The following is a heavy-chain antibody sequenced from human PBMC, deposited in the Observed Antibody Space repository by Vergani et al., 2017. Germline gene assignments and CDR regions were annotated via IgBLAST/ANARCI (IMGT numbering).Heavy chain of an antibody. D-gene: IGHD2-2*01. Sequence: QVQLVQSGAEVKKPGASVKVSCKASGYTFRNYRFTWVRQASGQGLEWLGWISPYNGHTKYAQKLQDRVTMITDTSTSTAYMELRSLRADDTAVYYCARDPNIVVVPAAPYYYYYYGMDVWGQGTTVTVSS. CDR1: GYTFRNYR. V-gene: IGHV1-18*01. J-gene: IGHJ6*02. CDR3: ARDPNIVVVPAAPYYYYYYGMDV. CDR2: ISPYNGHT.